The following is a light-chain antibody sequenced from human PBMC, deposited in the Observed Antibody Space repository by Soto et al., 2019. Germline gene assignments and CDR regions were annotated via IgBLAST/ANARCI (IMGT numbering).Light chain of an antibody. CDR3: QQGYSSRWT. J-gene: IGKJ1*01. CDR2: ATS. V-gene: IGKV1-39*01. Sequence: DIQMTQSPSSLSASVGDRVTITCRASQNIRSCLNWYQQKPGKAPQLLIYATSSLQTGVPSRFSASGSGTDFSLVISDLQPEDSATYYCQQGYSSRWTSGRGTKVEI. CDR1: QNIRSC.